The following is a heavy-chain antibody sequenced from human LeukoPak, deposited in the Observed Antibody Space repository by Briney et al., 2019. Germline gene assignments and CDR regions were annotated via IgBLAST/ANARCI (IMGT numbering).Heavy chain of an antibody. D-gene: IGHD3-10*01. CDR2: IYYSGST. J-gene: IGHJ3*02. V-gene: IGHV4-59*12. CDR1: GGSISSYY. CDR3: ARDKNRTYGSADAFDI. Sequence: SETLSLTCTVSGGSISSYYRSWIRQPPGKGLEWIGYIYYSGSTNYNPSLKSRVTISVDTSKNQFSLKLSSVAAADTAVYYCARDKNRTYGSADAFDIWGQGTMVTVSS.